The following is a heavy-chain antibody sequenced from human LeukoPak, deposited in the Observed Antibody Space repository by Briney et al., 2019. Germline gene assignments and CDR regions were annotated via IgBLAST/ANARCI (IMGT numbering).Heavy chain of an antibody. CDR2: ISYDGSNK. CDR1: GFTFSSYA. V-gene: IGHV3-30-3*01. D-gene: IGHD4-23*01. J-gene: IGHJ3*02. CDR3: ARVRSVGGNPHAFNI. Sequence: GGSLRLSCAASGFTFSSYAMHWVRQAPGKGLEWVAVISYDGSNKYYADSVKGRFTISRDNSKNTLYLQMNSLRVEDTALYYCARVRSVGGNPHAFNIWGQGTMVTVSS.